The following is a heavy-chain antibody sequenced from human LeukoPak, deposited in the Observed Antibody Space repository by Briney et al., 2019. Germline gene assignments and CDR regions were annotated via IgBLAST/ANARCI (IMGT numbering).Heavy chain of an antibody. CDR3: AREGGTRDYYYYGMDV. D-gene: IGHD6-25*01. V-gene: IGHV4-31*03. J-gene: IGHJ6*02. CDR1: GGSISSGGYY. Sequence: SQTLSLTCTVSGGSISSGGYYWSWIRQHPGKGLEWIGYIYYSGSTYYNPSLKSRVTISVDTSKNQFSLKLSSVTAADTAVYYCAREGGTRDYYYYGMDVWGQGTTVTVSS. CDR2: IYYSGST.